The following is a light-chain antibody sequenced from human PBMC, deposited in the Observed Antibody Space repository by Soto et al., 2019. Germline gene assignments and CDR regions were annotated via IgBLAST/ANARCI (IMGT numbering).Light chain of an antibody. CDR3: QQYRASPRT. CDR2: GAS. V-gene: IGKV3-20*01. J-gene: IGKJ2*01. Sequence: EIILTQSPGTLSLSPGEGATLSCRASQSITSNYLTWYQQKPGQAPRLLIYGASTRATGIPDRFSGSGSGTDFTLTISRLEPEHFAVYYCQQYRASPRTFGQGTKLEIK. CDR1: QSITSNY.